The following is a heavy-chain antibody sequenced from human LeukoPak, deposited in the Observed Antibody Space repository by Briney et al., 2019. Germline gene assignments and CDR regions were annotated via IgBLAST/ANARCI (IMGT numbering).Heavy chain of an antibody. J-gene: IGHJ4*02. Sequence: GGSLRLSCAASGFTFSSYWMSWVRQAPGKGLEWVANIKQDGSEKYYVDSAKGRFTISRDNAKNSLYLQMNSLRAEDTAVYYCARERNYYDSSGYPDYWGQGTLVTVSS. CDR3: ARERNYYDSSGYPDY. V-gene: IGHV3-7*01. CDR2: IKQDGSEK. D-gene: IGHD3-22*01. CDR1: GFTFSSYW.